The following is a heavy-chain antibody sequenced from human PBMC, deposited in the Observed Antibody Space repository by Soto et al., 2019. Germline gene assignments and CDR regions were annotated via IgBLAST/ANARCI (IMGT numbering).Heavy chain of an antibody. CDR1: GGSISSSNW. D-gene: IGHD3-22*01. Sequence: SETLSLTCAVSGGSISSSNWWSWVRQPPGKGLEWIGEIYHSGSTNYNPSLKSRVTISVDKSKNQFSLKLSSVTAADTAVYYCARWGDYYDSSGYYTYYFDYWGQGTLVTVSS. V-gene: IGHV4-4*02. CDR3: ARWGDYYDSSGYYTYYFDY. CDR2: IYHSGST. J-gene: IGHJ4*02.